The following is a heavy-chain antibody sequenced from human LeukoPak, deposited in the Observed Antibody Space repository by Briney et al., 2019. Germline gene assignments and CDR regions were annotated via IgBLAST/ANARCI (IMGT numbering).Heavy chain of an antibody. Sequence: SETLSLTCTVSGGSISSSTYYWGWVRQPPGKGLEWIGSVYYSGSTYYNPSLKSRVTISVGMSKNQFSLKLSSVTAADTAVYYCAKDWFDPWGQGTLVTVSS. CDR3: AKDWFDP. CDR2: VYYSGST. J-gene: IGHJ5*02. V-gene: IGHV4-39*01. CDR1: GGSISSSTYY.